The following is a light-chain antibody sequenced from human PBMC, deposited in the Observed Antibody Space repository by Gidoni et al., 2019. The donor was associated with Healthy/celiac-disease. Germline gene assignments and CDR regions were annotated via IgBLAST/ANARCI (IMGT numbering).Light chain of an antibody. Sequence: DIQTNQSPSSLSASVGDRVTLTCRASQSISSYLNWYQQKPGKAPKLLIYAASSLQSGVPSRFSGSGSGTDFTLTISSLQPEDFATYYCQQSYSTPFFGPGTKVDIK. V-gene: IGKV1-39*01. CDR1: QSISSY. J-gene: IGKJ3*01. CDR2: AAS. CDR3: QQSYSTPF.